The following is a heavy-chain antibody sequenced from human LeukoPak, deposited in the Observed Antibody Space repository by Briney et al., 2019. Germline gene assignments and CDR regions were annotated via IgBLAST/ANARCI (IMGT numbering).Heavy chain of an antibody. Sequence: GESLKISCKVSGYSFTNYCIGLVRQMPGKRLELMGIIYPDDPGPTYSPSFQGEVTISVDKSINTAYLQWSSLQASDTAMYYCGMSGDRVPLQDDVFDVWGQGTMVTVST. CDR2: IYPDDPGP. J-gene: IGHJ3*01. V-gene: IGHV5-51*01. CDR3: GMSGDRVPLQDDVFDV. CDR1: GYSFTNYC. D-gene: IGHD1-26*01.